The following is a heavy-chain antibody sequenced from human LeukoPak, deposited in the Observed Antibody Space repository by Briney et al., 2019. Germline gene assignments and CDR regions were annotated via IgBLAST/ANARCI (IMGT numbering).Heavy chain of an antibody. Sequence: SETLSLTCTVSGGSISSSSYYWGWIRQPPGKGLEWIGSIYYSGSTYYNPSLKSRVTISVDTSKNQFSLKLSSVTAADTAAYYCARRGELTEYYYYGMDVWGQGTTVTASS. V-gene: IGHV4-39*01. CDR3: ARRGELTEYYYYGMDV. J-gene: IGHJ6*02. CDR2: IYYSGST. D-gene: IGHD3-9*01. CDR1: GGSISSSSYY.